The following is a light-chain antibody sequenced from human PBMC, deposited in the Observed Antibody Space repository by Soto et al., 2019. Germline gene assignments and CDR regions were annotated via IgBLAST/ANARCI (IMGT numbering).Light chain of an antibody. CDR2: AAS. J-gene: IGKJ4*01. V-gene: IGKV1-9*01. CDR3: QQVKTYPLT. CDR1: QAISSH. Sequence: DIPLTQSPSFLSASVGDRVTITCRASQAISSHLAWYQQKPGKAPKLLIYAASTLQSGVPSGFGGSGSGTEFTLTITSLQPEDFVTYYCQQVKTYPLTFGGGTKVEIK.